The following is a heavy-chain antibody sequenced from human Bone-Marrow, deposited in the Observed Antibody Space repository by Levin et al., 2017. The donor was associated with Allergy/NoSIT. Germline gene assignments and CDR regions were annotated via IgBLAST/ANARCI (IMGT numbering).Heavy chain of an antibody. CDR2: IYYSGST. CDR1: GGSISSYY. CDR3: ARGQYDSSGYYYLYYYYYGMDV. V-gene: IGHV4-59*01. J-gene: IGHJ6*02. D-gene: IGHD3-22*01. Sequence: SETLSLTCTVSGGSISSYYWSWIRQPPGKGLEWIGYIYYSGSTNYNPSLKSRVTISVDTSKNQFSLKLSSVTAADTAVYYCARGQYDSSGYYYLYYYYYGMDVWGQGTTVTVSS.